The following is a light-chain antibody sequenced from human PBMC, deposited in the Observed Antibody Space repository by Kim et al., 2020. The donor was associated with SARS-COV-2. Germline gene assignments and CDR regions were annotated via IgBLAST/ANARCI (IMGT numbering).Light chain of an antibody. CDR1: NSDVGDYKY. V-gene: IGLV2-14*03. CDR3: SSYTYDTTT. J-gene: IGLJ2*01. Sequence: QSALTQPASVSGSPGQSITISCTGINSDVGDYKYVSWYQQRPGKAPKLMLYEVNRRPSGVSDRFSASKSGNTASLTISGLQADDEADYYCSSYTYDTTTFGGGTKVTVL. CDR2: EVN.